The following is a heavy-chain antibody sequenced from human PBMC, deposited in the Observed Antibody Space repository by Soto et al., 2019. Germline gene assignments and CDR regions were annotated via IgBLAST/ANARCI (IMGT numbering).Heavy chain of an antibody. CDR3: ARDFGGVCSSTSCYGPNDY. D-gene: IGHD2-2*01. CDR2: IHHTGIT. Sequence: QVQLRESGPGLVKPSETLSLTCTVSGGSITSAWWSWIRQSPGKGLEWIAFIHHTGITNYNPSLRSRVTISVDTSKNQFSLKLSSVTAADTAVYYCARDFGGVCSSTSCYGPNDYWGQGTLVTVSS. CDR1: GGSITSAW. J-gene: IGHJ4*02. V-gene: IGHV4-59*12.